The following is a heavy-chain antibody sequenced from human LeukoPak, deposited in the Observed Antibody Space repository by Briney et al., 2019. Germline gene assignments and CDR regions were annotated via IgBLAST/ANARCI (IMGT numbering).Heavy chain of an antibody. CDR3: AKALSPTMIVVVLDY. CDR1: GFTFDDYA. V-gene: IGHV3-9*01. Sequence: GGSLRLSCAASGFTFDDYAMHWVRQAPGKGLEWVSGISWNSGSIGYADSVKGRFTISRDNAKNSLYLQMNSLRAEDTALYYCAKALSPTMIVVVLDYWGQGTLVTVPS. D-gene: IGHD3-22*01. CDR2: ISWNSGSI. J-gene: IGHJ4*02.